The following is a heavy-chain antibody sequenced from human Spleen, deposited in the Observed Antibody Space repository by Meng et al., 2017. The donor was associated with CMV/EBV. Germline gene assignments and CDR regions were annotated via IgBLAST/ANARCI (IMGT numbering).Heavy chain of an antibody. D-gene: IGHD4-11*01. J-gene: IGHJ4*02. CDR2: VNPNTGHT. Sequence: SCKASGYTFTYYDLNWVRQATGQGLEWVGWVNPNTGHTDSAQKFQGRVTMTRDTSISTAYMELSNLRSDDTAIYYCARSKYGEFDYWGQGALVTVSS. CDR3: ARSKYGEFDY. CDR1: GYTFTYYD. V-gene: IGHV1-8*01.